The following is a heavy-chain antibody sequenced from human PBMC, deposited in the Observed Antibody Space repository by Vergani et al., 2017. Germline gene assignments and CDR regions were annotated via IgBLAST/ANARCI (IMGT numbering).Heavy chain of an antibody. Sequence: EVQLVESGGGLVKPGGSLRLSCAASGFTFSSYSMNWVRQAPGKGLEWVSSISSSSSYIYYADSVKGRFTISRDTAKNSLYLQRNSLRAEDTAVYYCAKAWDYYDSSGSTSFDYWGQGTLVTVSS. CDR3: AKAWDYYDSSGSTSFDY. D-gene: IGHD3-22*01. V-gene: IGHV3-21*01. J-gene: IGHJ4*02. CDR1: GFTFSSYS. CDR2: ISSSSSYI.